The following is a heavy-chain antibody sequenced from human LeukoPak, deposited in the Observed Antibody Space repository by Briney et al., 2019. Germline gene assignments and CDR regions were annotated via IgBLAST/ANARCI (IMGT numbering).Heavy chain of an antibody. CDR1: GGTFSSYA. J-gene: IGHJ4*02. V-gene: IGHV1-69*04. CDR2: IIPIFGIA. D-gene: IGHD5-18*01. CDR3: AVGDTAMVTAHAPFDY. Sequence: GSSVKVSCKASGGTFSSYAISWVRQAPGQGLEWMGRIIPIFGIANYAQKFQGRVTITADKSTSTAYMELSSLRFEDTAVYYCAVGDTAMVTAHAPFDYWGQGTLVTVSS.